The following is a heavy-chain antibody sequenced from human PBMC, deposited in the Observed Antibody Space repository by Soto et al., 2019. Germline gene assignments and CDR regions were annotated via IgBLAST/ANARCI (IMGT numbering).Heavy chain of an antibody. J-gene: IGHJ4*02. Sequence: GPEVKMPGASVKVSCKTSGYTFTAYGLAWLRQAPGQRPEWMGWVSTNDDRTNYAQKFQGRVTMTTDRSTTTTYMELRSLRADDTAVYYCTRELTTESSAYYSFAYWGQGTLVTVSS. CDR3: TRELTTESSAYYSFAY. CDR1: GYTFTAYG. CDR2: VSTNDDRT. V-gene: IGHV1-18*01. D-gene: IGHD3-22*01.